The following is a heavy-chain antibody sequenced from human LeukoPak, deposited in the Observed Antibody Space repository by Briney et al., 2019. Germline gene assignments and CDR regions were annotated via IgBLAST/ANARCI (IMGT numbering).Heavy chain of an antibody. V-gene: IGHV1-2*02. CDR1: VYTFTGYY. D-gene: IGHD1-26*01. CDR3: ARDQALGGSYTPLVYFDY. CDR2: INPNSGGT. J-gene: IGHJ4*02. Sequence: ASVKVSCKASVYTFTGYYMHWVRQAPGQGLEWMGWINPNSGGTNYAQKFQGRVTMTRDTSISTAYMELSRLRSDDTAVYYCARDQALGGSYTPLVYFDYWGQGTLVTVSS.